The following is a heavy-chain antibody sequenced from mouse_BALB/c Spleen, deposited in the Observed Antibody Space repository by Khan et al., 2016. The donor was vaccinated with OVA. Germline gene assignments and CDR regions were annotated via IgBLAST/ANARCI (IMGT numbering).Heavy chain of an antibody. V-gene: IGHV1-77*01. CDR1: GYTFTDYY. CDR2: ISPGSGDT. CDR3: ARRNYFGYAFAY. Sequence: QVQLKQSGAELARPGASVKLSCKASGYTFTDYYINWVKQRPGQGLEWIGEISPGSGDTYYNEKFKGKATLTADKSSSTVYMQLSSLTAEASAVDCCARRNYFGYAFAYWGQGTLVTVSA. D-gene: IGHD1-2*01. J-gene: IGHJ3*01.